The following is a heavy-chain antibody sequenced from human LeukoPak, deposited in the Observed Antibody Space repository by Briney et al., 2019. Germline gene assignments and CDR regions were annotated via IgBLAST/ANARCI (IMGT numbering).Heavy chain of an antibody. CDR3: TSMTTGHDY. J-gene: IGHJ4*02. CDR1: GVSFNDYY. D-gene: IGHD4-17*01. CDR2: INHSGYT. V-gene: IGHV4-34*01. Sequence: SETLSLTCAVSGVSFNDYYWSWVRQTPGRGLEWIGEINHSGYTYDSPSLKSRVTLSIDTSRKQFSLNLRSVTVADTGIYYCTSMTTGHDYWGQGTLVTVSS.